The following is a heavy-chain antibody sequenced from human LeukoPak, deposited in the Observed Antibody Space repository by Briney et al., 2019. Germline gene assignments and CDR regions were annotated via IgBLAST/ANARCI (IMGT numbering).Heavy chain of an antibody. V-gene: IGHV1-8*03. Sequence: ASVKVSCKASGGTFTSYDINWVRQATGQGLEWMGWMNPNSGNTGYAQKFQGRVTITRNTSISTAYMELSSLRSEDTAVYYCARAGAGGLDFDYWGQGTLVTVSS. CDR3: ARAGAGGLDFDY. D-gene: IGHD7-27*01. CDR1: GGTFTSYD. J-gene: IGHJ4*02. CDR2: MNPNSGNT.